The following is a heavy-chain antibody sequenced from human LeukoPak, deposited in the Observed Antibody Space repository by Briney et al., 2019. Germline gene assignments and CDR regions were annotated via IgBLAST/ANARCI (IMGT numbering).Heavy chain of an antibody. CDR2: ISGSGGST. D-gene: IGHD3-22*01. J-gene: IGHJ4*02. CDR3: AKDPPYDSSGYYASDY. CDR1: GFTFSSYA. Sequence: GRSLRLSCAASGFTFSSYAMSWVRQAPGKGLEWVSAISGSGGSTYYADSVKGRFTISRDNSKNTLYLQMNSLRAEDTAVYYCAKDPPYDSSGYYASDYWGQGTLVTVSS. V-gene: IGHV3-23*01.